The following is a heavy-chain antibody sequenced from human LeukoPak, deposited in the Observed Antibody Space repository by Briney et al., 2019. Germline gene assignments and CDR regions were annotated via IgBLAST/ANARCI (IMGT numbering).Heavy chain of an antibody. V-gene: IGHV1-18*01. CDR1: GYTFTSYG. D-gene: IGHD6-19*01. CDR3: ATYPIIQWLVRLKWFDP. Sequence: ASVKVSCKASGYTFTSYGISWVRQAPGQGLEWMGWISAYNGNTNYAQKLQGRVTMTTDTSTSTAYMELRSLRSEDTAVYYCATYPIIQWLVRLKWFDPWGQGTLVTVSS. J-gene: IGHJ5*02. CDR2: ISAYNGNT.